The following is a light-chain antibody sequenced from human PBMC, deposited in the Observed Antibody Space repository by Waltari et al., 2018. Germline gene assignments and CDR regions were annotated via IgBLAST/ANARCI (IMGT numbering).Light chain of an antibody. Sequence: QAALTQPASVSGSPGQSITISCSGTTSDVGNYKFVSWYQKHPGKAPKLMIHEVSQRPSGVSDRFSGSRSGNTASLTIAGLQAEDEADYYCCSYAGSGTYVFGGGTKVTVL. CDR3: CSYAGSGTYV. V-gene: IGLV2-23*02. CDR1: TSDVGNYKF. CDR2: EVS. J-gene: IGLJ1*01.